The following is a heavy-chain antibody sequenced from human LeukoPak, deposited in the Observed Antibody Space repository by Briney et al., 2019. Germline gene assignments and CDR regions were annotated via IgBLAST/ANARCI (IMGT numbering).Heavy chain of an antibody. CDR1: GLTFSGSA. V-gene: IGHV3-73*01. D-gene: IGHD1-26*01. J-gene: IGHJ3*02. CDR2: IRSKANSYAT. CDR3: IVSGNYPSDAFDI. Sequence: GGSLRLSCAASGLTFSGSAMHWVRQASGKGLEWVGRIRSKANSYATAYAASVKGRFTISRDDSKNTAYLHMNSLKNEDTAVYYCIVSGNYPSDAFDIWGQGTMVTVSS.